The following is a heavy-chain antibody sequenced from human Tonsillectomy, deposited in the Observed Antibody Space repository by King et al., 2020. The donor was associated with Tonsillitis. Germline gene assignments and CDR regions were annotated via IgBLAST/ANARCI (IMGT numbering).Heavy chain of an antibody. V-gene: IGHV3-66*01. CDR1: GFTVSSNY. D-gene: IGHD1-26*01. CDR3: ARFSGSYYYFDY. J-gene: IGHJ4*02. Sequence: VQLVESGGGLVQPGGSLRLSCAASGFTVSSNYMSWVRQAPGKGLEWVSVIYSGGSTYYADSVKGRFTISRDNYKNTLYLQMNSLRAEDKAVYYCARFSGSYYYFDYWVQGTLVAVSS. CDR2: IYSGGST.